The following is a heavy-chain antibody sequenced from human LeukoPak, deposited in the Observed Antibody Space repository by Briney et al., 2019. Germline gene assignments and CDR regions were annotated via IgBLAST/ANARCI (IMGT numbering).Heavy chain of an antibody. CDR2: IYTSGST. D-gene: IGHD1-7*01. V-gene: IGHV4-4*07. J-gene: IGHJ6*03. CDR3: ARVAVTGTTGNYYYMDV. CDR1: GGSISSYY. Sequence: SETLSLTCIVSGGSISSYYWSWIRQPAGKGLEWIGRIYTSGSTNYNPSLKSRVTMSVDTSKNQFSLKLSSVTAADTAVYYCARVAVTGTTGNYYYMDVWGKGTTVTVSS.